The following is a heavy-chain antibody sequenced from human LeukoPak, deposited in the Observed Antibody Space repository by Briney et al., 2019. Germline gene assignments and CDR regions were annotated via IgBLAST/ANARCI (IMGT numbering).Heavy chain of an antibody. D-gene: IGHD3-10*01. CDR2: IYYTGNT. Sequence: SETLSLTCTVSGGSISNYYWNWIRQPPGKGLEWIGYIYYTGNTNYNPSLKSRVTISVDTSKNQFSLKLSSVTAADTAVYYCARDWRFGEWENNWFDPWGQGSLVTVSS. V-gene: IGHV4-59*01. J-gene: IGHJ5*02. CDR1: GGSISNYY. CDR3: ARDWRFGEWENNWFDP.